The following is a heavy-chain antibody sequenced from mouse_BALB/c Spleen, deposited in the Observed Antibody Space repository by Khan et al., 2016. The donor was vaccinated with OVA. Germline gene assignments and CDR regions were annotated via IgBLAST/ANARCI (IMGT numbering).Heavy chain of an antibody. CDR3: AKVANK. J-gene: IGHJ2*01. Sequence: VQLQQSGPELVKSGATVKLSCTASGLNIKDTYMHWLKQWPEQGLEWIGGIDPPNGNTKYDPTFQGKATITADTSSNTAFLQLSTLTSEATAGCDCAKVANKWGQGTTLTVSA. D-gene: IGHD1-3*01. CDR1: GLNIKDTY. CDR2: IDPPNGNT. V-gene: IGHV14-3*02.